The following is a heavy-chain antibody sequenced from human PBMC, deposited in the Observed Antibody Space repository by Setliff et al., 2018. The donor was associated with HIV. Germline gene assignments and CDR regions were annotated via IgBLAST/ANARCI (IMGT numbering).Heavy chain of an antibody. CDR2: IDPNGGAT. J-gene: IGHJ3*02. Sequence: ASVKISCKAFGYTFTSYFLHWVRQAPGQGLEWLGIIDPNGGATNNAQKLQGRLTVTTDTSTGTLYMELSNLRSDDSAVYYCARAGGGATDQAFDIWGQGTMVTVSS. V-gene: IGHV1-46*01. D-gene: IGHD2-2*01. CDR3: ARAGGGATDQAFDI. CDR1: GYTFTSYF.